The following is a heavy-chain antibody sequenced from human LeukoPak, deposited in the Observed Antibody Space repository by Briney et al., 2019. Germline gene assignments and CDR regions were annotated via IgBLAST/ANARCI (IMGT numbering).Heavy chain of an antibody. Sequence: GGSLRLSCAASGFTFSSYWMSWVRQAPGKGLEWVANIKQDGSEKYYVDSVKGRFTISRDNAKNSLYLQMNSLRAEDTAVYYCAREDRSSSWPYFDYWGQGTLVTVSS. CDR1: GFTFSSYW. D-gene: IGHD6-13*01. CDR3: AREDRSSSWPYFDY. J-gene: IGHJ4*02. CDR2: IKQDGSEK. V-gene: IGHV3-7*01.